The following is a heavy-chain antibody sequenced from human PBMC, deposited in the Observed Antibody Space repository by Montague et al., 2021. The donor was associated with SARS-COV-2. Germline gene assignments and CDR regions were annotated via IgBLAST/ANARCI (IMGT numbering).Heavy chain of an antibody. Sequence: SETLSLTCTVSSGSLSNYYWSWIRQSPDKGLEWIGYMYETGNMIYNPSLRSRVSISADTSKSQFSLRLTSVTAADSARYYCTRNMAYWGQGVLFTV. CDR1: SGSLSNYY. V-gene: IGHV4-4*09. D-gene: IGHD2/OR15-2a*01. CDR3: TRNMAY. J-gene: IGHJ4*02. CDR2: MYETGNM.